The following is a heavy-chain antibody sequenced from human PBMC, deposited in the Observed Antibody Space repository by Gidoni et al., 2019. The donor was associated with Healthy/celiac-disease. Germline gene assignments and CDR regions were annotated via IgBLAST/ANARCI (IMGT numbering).Heavy chain of an antibody. CDR2: INHSGST. CDR1: GGSFSGYY. D-gene: IGHD3-3*01. CDR3: ARGKRSGYYRGLFDY. V-gene: IGHV4-34*01. Sequence: QVQLQQWGAGLLKPSETLSLTCAVYGGSFSGYYWSWIRQPPGKGLEWIGEINHSGSTNYNPSLKSRVTISVDTSKNQFSLKLSSVTAADTAVYYCARGKRSGYYRGLFDYWGQGTLVTVSS. J-gene: IGHJ4*02.